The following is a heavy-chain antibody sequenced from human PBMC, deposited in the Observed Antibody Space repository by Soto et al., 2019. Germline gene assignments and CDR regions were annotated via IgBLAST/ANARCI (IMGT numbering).Heavy chain of an antibody. Sequence: QLQLQESGSGLVKPSQTLSLTCTVSGDSISSGAYSWSWIRQPPGKGLEWIGCIYHGGSTYYSPSLKGRVTMSVDRSKNQFSLYLSSVAAADTAVYYCARGGSYLNWFDPWGQGTLVTVSS. CDR1: GDSISSGAYS. D-gene: IGHD3-16*01. J-gene: IGHJ5*02. V-gene: IGHV4-30-2*01. CDR2: IYHGGST. CDR3: ARGGSYLNWFDP.